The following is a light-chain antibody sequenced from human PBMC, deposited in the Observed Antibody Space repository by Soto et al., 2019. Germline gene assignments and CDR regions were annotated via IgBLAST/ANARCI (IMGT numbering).Light chain of an antibody. CDR2: GAS. Sequence: EIVLTQSPGTLSLSPGERATLSCRASQSVSSSYLAWYQQKPGQAPRLLIYGASSSATGIPDRFSGSGSGTDFTLTISRLEPEDFTVYYCQQYGSSPPWITFGQGTRLEIK. CDR1: QSVSSSY. V-gene: IGKV3-20*01. CDR3: QQYGSSPPWIT. J-gene: IGKJ5*01.